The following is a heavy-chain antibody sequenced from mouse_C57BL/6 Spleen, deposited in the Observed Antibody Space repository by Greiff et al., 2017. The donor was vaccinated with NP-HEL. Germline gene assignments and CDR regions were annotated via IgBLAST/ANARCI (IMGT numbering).Heavy chain of an antibody. J-gene: IGHJ1*03. V-gene: IGHV5-6*01. CDR2: ISSGGSYT. CDR1: GFTFSSYG. CDR3: ARHRPFYGNYWYFDV. D-gene: IGHD2-1*01. Sequence: EVKLMESGGDLVKPGGSLKLSCAASGFTFSSYGMSWVRQTPDKRLEWVATISSGGSYTYYPDSVKGRFTISRDNAKNTLYLQMSSLKSEDTAMYYCARHRPFYGNYWYFDVWGTGTTVTVSS.